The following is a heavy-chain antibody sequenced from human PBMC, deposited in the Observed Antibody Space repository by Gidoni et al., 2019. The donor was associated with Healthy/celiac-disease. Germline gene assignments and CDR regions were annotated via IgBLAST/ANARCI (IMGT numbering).Heavy chain of an antibody. V-gene: IGHV3-30-3*01. J-gene: IGHJ4*02. CDR3: ARGHYYDSSGGGDY. Sequence: QVQLVESGGGVVQPGRSLRLSCAASGFTFSSYAMHWVRQAPGKGLEWVAVISYDGSNKYYADSVKGRFTISRDNSKNTLYLQMNSLRAEDTAVYYCARGHYYDSSGGGDYWGQGTLVTVSS. CDR1: GFTFSSYA. D-gene: IGHD3-22*01. CDR2: ISYDGSNK.